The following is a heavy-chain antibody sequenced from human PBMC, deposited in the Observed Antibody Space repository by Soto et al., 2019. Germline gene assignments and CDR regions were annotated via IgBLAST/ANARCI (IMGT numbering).Heavy chain of an antibody. J-gene: IGHJ4*02. CDR3: ARVGPAHYYDSSGYYSPLDY. D-gene: IGHD3-22*01. V-gene: IGHV1-69*01. CDR2: IIPMFGTA. Sequence: QVQLVQSGAEVKKPGSSVKVSCKASGDTFSSYAINWVRQAPGQGLEWMGGIIPMFGTANYAQKFKGRVTITAGESKSTGYMELSSLRSEDTAVYYCARVGPAHYYDSSGYYSPLDYWGQGTLVTVSS. CDR1: GDTFSSYA.